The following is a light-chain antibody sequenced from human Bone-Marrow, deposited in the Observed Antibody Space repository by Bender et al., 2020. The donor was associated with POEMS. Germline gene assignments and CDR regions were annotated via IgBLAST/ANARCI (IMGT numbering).Light chain of an antibody. J-gene: IGLJ2*01. CDR1: TSDVGGYDY. V-gene: IGLV2-14*03. CDR3: SSYTSSNSVI. CDR2: DVN. Sequence: QSALTQPASVSGSPGQSITISCTGSTSDVGGYDYVSWYQQYPGKAPKLMICDVNNRPSGVSNRFSGSKSGNTASLTISGLQAEDEAIYYCSSYTSSNSVIFGGGTKRTVL.